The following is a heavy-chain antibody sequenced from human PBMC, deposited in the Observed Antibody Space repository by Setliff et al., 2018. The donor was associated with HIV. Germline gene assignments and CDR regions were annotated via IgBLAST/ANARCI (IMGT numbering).Heavy chain of an antibody. D-gene: IGHD3-22*01. CDR2: VNHSGNT. Sequence: SETLSLTCALYGESFSGYYWTWIRQPPGKGLEWIGEVNHSGNTNYNPSLKSRVTISADTSKNQFSLKLTSVTAADTAVYYCARGTVITYFYDSSGSFDYWGQGTLVTVSS. CDR3: ARGTVITYFYDSSGSFDY. CDR1: GESFSGYY. V-gene: IGHV4-34*01. J-gene: IGHJ4*02.